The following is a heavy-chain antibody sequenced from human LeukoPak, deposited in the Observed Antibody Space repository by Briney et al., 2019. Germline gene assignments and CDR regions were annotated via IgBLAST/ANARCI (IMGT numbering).Heavy chain of an antibody. CDR2: INHSGST. Sequence: SETLSLTCAVYGGFFSGYYGSWIRQPPGKGLEWIGEINHSGSTNYNPSLKSRVTISVDTSKNQFSLKLSSVTAADTAVYYCAGGARDIVVVAYGMDVWGQGTTVTVSS. CDR3: AGGARDIVVVAYGMDV. D-gene: IGHD2-2*01. V-gene: IGHV4-34*01. J-gene: IGHJ6*02. CDR1: GGFFSGYY.